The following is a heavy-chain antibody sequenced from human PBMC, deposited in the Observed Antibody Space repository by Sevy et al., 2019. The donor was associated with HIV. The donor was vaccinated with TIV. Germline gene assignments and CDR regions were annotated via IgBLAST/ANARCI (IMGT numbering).Heavy chain of an antibody. CDR3: TPSGYYDSSGYHYYYYGMDV. D-gene: IGHD3-22*01. J-gene: IGHJ6*02. V-gene: IGHV3-15*01. CDR1: GFTFSNAW. CDR2: IKSKTDGGTT. Sequence: GGSLRLSCAASGFTFSNAWMSWVRQAPGKGLEWVGRIKSKTDGGTTDYAAPEKGRFTISRDDSKKTLYLQMNSLKTEDTAVYYCTPSGYYDSSGYHYYYYGMDVWGQGTTVTVSS.